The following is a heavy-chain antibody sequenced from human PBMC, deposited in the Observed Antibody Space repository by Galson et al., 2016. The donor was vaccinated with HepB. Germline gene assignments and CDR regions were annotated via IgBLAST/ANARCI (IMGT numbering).Heavy chain of an antibody. Sequence: VKVSCKASGYTFTGYFIHWVRQAPGQGLEWMGWINPDSGGTNYARKFQGRVTMTRDTSISTAYMELSRLGSDDTAVYFCARTYGSGSYYCLDYWGLGTLVTVSS. V-gene: IGHV1-2*02. D-gene: IGHD3-10*01. J-gene: IGHJ4*02. CDR2: INPDSGGT. CDR1: GYTFTGYF. CDR3: ARTYGSGSYYCLDY.